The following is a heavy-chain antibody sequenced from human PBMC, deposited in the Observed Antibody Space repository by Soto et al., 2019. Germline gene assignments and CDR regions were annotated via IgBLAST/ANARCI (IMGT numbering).Heavy chain of an antibody. Sequence: GESLKISCAASGFTFSSYEMNWVRQAPGKGLEWVSYISSSGSTIYYADSVKGRFTISRDNAKNSLYLQMNSLRAEDTAVYYCARDPTPSMITIFGVVIHDAYDGMDVWGQGTTVTVSS. CDR3: ARDPTPSMITIFGVVIHDAYDGMDV. V-gene: IGHV3-48*03. J-gene: IGHJ6*02. CDR1: GFTFSSYE. D-gene: IGHD3-3*01. CDR2: ISSSGSTI.